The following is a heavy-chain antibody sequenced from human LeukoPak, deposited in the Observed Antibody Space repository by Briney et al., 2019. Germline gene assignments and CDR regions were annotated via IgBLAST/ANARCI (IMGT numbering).Heavy chain of an antibody. CDR3: AKDRRGCSSTSCYYRFDC. D-gene: IGHD2-2*01. V-gene: IGHV3-23*01. J-gene: IGHJ4*02. CDR1: GFTFSSYA. Sequence: GGSLRLSCAASGFTFSSYAMSWVRQAPGKGLEWVSAISDSGGSTYYADSVKGRFTISRDNSKNTVYLQMNSLRAEDTAVYYCAKDRRGCSSTSCYYRFDCWGQGTLVTVSS. CDR2: ISDSGGST.